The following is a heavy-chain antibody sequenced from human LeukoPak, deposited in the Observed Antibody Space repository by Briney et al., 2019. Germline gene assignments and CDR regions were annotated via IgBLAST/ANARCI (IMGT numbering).Heavy chain of an antibody. Sequence: PGGSLRLSCAASGFTFSSYAMHWVRQAPGKGLEWVAVISYDGSNKYYADSVKGRFTISRDNSKNTLYLQMNSLRAEDTAVYYCAKDPLRFLEWADWYYFDYWGQGTLVTVSS. CDR1: GFTFSSYA. D-gene: IGHD3-3*01. V-gene: IGHV3-30*04. CDR2: ISYDGSNK. CDR3: AKDPLRFLEWADWYYFDY. J-gene: IGHJ4*02.